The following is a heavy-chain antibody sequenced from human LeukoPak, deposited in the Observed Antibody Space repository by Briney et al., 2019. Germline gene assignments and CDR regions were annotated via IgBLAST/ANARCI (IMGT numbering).Heavy chain of an antibody. CDR3: ARGYRIAVAVRSVFFDY. CDR1: GYTFTSYY. J-gene: IGHJ4*02. D-gene: IGHD6-19*01. CDR2: INPSGGST. V-gene: IGHV1-46*01. Sequence: ASVKVSCKASGYTFTSYYMHWVRQAPGQGLEWMGIINPSGGSTSYAQKFQGRVTMTRDMSTSTVYMELSSLRSEDTAVYYCARGYRIAVAVRSVFFDYWGQGTLVTVSS.